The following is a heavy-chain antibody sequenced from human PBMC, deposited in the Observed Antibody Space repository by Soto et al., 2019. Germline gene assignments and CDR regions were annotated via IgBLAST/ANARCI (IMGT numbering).Heavy chain of an antibody. CDR1: GGSVSSYY. Sequence: SETLSLTCSVSGGSVSSYYWSWIRQAPGKGLEWIGEINHSGSTNYNPSLKSRVIISVDTSKNQFSLKLSSVTAADTAVYYCARDPLLRGAGPFDYWGQGPLLTLSS. J-gene: IGHJ4*02. D-gene: IGHD3-10*01. CDR2: INHSGST. V-gene: IGHV4-34*01. CDR3: ARDPLLRGAGPFDY.